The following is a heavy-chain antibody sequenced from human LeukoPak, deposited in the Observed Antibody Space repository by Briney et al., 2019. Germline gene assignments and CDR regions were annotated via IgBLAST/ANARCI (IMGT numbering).Heavy chain of an antibody. CDR2: VSHSGRT. CDR3: ARGYSGYDLLGYYYYGMDV. Sequence: RPSETLSPTCVVYGGSFSDHSWSWIRQPPGKGLEWLGEVSHSGRTTCNPSLMSRASISVDTSKNQFSLKLSSVTGADTAVYYCARGYSGYDLLGYYYYGMDVWGQGTTVTVSS. J-gene: IGHJ6*02. D-gene: IGHD5-12*01. V-gene: IGHV4-34*01. CDR1: GGSFSDHS.